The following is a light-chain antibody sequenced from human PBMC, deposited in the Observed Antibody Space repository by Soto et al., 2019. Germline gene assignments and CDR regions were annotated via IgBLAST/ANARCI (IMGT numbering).Light chain of an antibody. Sequence: DIQMTQSPSTLSASVGDRVTITCRASQSIGRWLAWYQQKPGKAPKVLIYDASTLKSGVPSRFSGSGSGTDFTLTISSLQPDDVAIYYCQQYNDYSWTFGQGTKVDIK. CDR1: QSIGRW. J-gene: IGKJ1*01. CDR2: DAS. V-gene: IGKV1-5*01. CDR3: QQYNDYSWT.